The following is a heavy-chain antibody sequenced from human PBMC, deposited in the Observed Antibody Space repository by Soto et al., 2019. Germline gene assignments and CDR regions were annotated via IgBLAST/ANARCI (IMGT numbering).Heavy chain of an antibody. J-gene: IGHJ2*01. V-gene: IGHV3-30*18. CDR2: ISYDGSNK. Sequence: QVQLVESGGGVVQPGRSLRLSCAASGFTFSSYGMHWVRQAPGKGLEWVAVISYDGSNKYYADSVKGRFTISRDNSKNTLYLQMYSLRAEDTAVYYCAKDQAFFRRLVRDWYFDLWGRGTLVTLSS. CDR3: AKDQAFFRRLVRDWYFDL. CDR1: GFTFSSYG. D-gene: IGHD3-22*01.